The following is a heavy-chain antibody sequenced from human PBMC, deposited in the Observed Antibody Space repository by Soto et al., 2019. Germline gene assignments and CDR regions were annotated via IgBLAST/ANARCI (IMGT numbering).Heavy chain of an antibody. V-gene: IGHV3-21*01. J-gene: IGHJ4*02. CDR2: ITSTSSHV. CDR1: GFTFSYS. CDR3: ASGGGNYYASDY. Sequence: EVQLVESGGDLVEPGGSLRLSCAASGFTFSYSMNWVRQAPGKGLEWVSSITSTSSHVYYADSVKGRFTISRDDAKNSLYLQMNNLRAEDTDVSYCASGGGNYYASDYWGQGTLVTVSS. D-gene: IGHD1-26*01.